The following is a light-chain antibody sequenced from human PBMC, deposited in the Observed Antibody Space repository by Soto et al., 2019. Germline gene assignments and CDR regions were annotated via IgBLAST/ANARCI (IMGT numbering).Light chain of an antibody. Sequence: DIQMTQSPSTLSASVGDRVTITYRASQTFSTSLAWYQQKPGQAPKLLIYKASSLESGVPSRFSGSGSGTEFTLTISSLQPDDFATYYCQQYSSYPWTFGQGTKVEIK. J-gene: IGKJ1*01. V-gene: IGKV1-5*03. CDR1: QTFSTS. CDR3: QQYSSYPWT. CDR2: KAS.